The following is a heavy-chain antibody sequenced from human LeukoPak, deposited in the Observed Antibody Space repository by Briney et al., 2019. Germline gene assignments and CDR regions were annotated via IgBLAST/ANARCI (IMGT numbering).Heavy chain of an antibody. CDR1: GFTFDDYA. Sequence: PGRSLRLSXAASGFTFDDYAMHWVRQAPGKGLEWVSGSSWNSGSIGYADSVKGRFTISRDNAKNSLYLQMNSLRAEDMALYYCAKHRGTGDSSSHFDYWGQGTLVTVSS. J-gene: IGHJ4*02. CDR3: AKHRGTGDSSSHFDY. CDR2: SSWNSGSI. D-gene: IGHD6-6*01. V-gene: IGHV3-9*03.